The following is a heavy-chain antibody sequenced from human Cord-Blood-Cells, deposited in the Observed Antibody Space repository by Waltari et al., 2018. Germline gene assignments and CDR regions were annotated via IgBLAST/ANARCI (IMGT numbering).Heavy chain of an antibody. Sequence: QVQLQQWGAGLLKPSETLSLTCAVYGGSFSGYYRSWIRQPPGKGLEWIGEINHRGSTNYNPSLKSRVTISVDTSKNQFSLKLSSVTAADTAVYYCARGRGYGDYWFDPWGQGTLVTVSS. CDR2: INHRGST. V-gene: IGHV4-34*01. J-gene: IGHJ5*02. CDR3: ARGRGYGDYWFDP. D-gene: IGHD4-17*01. CDR1: GGSFSGYY.